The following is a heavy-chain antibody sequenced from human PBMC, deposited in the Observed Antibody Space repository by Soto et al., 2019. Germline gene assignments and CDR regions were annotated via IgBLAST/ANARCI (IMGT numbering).Heavy chain of an antibody. J-gene: IGHJ4*02. V-gene: IGHV3-21*01. CDR2: ISSSSSYI. CDR3: ARGFDSSGYADY. Sequence: EVQLVESGGGLVKPGGSLRLSCAASGFTFSSYSMNWVRQAPGKGLEWVSSISSSSSYIYYADSVKGRVTISRDNAKNSLYLQMNSLRAEDTAVYYCARGFDSSGYADYWGQGTLVTVSS. CDR1: GFTFSSYS. D-gene: IGHD3-22*01.